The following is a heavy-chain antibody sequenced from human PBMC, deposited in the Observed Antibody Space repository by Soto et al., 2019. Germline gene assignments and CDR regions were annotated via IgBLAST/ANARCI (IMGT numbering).Heavy chain of an antibody. CDR2: IWYDGSNK. D-gene: IGHD3-10*01. J-gene: IGHJ5*02. CDR1: GFTFSSYG. CDR3: ARDLAPFRGVDDWGPKVGP. Sequence: GGSLRLSCAASGFTFSSYGMHWVRQAPGKGLEWVAVIWYDGSNKYYSDSVKGRFTISRDNSKNTLYLQMNSLRAEDTAVYYCARDLAPFRGVDDWGPKVGPWGQGTLVTVSS. V-gene: IGHV3-33*01.